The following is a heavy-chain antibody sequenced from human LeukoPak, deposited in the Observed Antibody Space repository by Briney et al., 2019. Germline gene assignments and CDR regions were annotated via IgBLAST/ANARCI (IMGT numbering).Heavy chain of an antibody. D-gene: IGHD5-12*01. CDR1: GYTFDDEY. CDR3: ARRVQKLVATSWFDP. J-gene: IGHJ5*02. Sequence: ASVWVSCKASGYTFDDEYIHWVRQAPGLGLEWMGWINPKNGDTNYAHKFQGRVTMTRDTSISTAYMELRRLKSDDSAVYYCARRVQKLVATSWFDPWGQGTLVTVSS. CDR2: INPKNGDT. V-gene: IGHV1-2*02.